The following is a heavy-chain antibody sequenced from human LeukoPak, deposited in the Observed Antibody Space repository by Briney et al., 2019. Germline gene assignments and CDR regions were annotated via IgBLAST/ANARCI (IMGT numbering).Heavy chain of an antibody. V-gene: IGHV4-59*01. CDR2: ISDGGNT. CDR1: GGSISSYY. D-gene: IGHD6-19*01. Sequence: NPSETLSLTCTVSGGSISSYYWSWIRQSPGKGLEWIGYISDGGNTNYNPSLKSRVTISVQTSKNQFSLKLRSVTAADTAVYYCARAGGRWLVWIFWGQGTLVTVSS. J-gene: IGHJ4*02. CDR3: ARAGGRWLVWIF.